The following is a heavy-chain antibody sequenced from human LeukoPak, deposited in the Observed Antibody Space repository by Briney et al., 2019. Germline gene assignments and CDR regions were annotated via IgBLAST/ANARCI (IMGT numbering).Heavy chain of an antibody. CDR2: ISWNSGSI. D-gene: IGHD5-12*01. J-gene: IGHJ5*02. CDR3: AKADAVDTVGFDP. Sequence: PGRSLRLSCAASGFTFDDYAMHWVRQAPGKGLEWVSGISWNSGSIGYADSVKGRFTISRDNAKNSLYLQMNSLRAEDTALYYCAKADAVDTVGFDPWGQGTLVTVSP. V-gene: IGHV3-9*01. CDR1: GFTFDDYA.